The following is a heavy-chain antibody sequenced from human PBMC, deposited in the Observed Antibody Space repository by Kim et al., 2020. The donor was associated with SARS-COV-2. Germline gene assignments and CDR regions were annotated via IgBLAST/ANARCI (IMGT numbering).Heavy chain of an antibody. V-gene: IGHV3-11*06. CDR3: ASNGDTMVRGAENYGMDV. J-gene: IGHJ6*02. Sequence: KGRFTISRDNAKNSLYLQMNSLRAEDTAVYYCASNGDTMVRGAENYGMDVWGQGTTVTVSS. D-gene: IGHD3-10*01.